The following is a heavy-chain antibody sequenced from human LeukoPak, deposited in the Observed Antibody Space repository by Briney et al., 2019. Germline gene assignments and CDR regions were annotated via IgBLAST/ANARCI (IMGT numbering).Heavy chain of an antibody. CDR3: ARVDSSGWGIFDY. CDR1: VGSTSSYY. Sequence: SETLSLTCTVSVGSTSSYYWSWIRQPPGKGLWWVGYIYYSGGTDYNPSLKRRATISVDTSNNQFSLKLSSVTAADTAVYYCARVDSSGWGIFDYWGQGTLVTVSS. D-gene: IGHD6-19*01. J-gene: IGHJ4*02. V-gene: IGHV4-59*01. CDR2: IYYSGGT.